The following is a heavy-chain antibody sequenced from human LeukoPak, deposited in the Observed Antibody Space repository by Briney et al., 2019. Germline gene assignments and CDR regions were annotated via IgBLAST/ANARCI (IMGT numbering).Heavy chain of an antibody. V-gene: IGHV1-18*04. D-gene: IGHD2-2*01. CDR1: GYTFTSYG. J-gene: IGHJ4*02. CDR3: ARKDCSSTSCYGGGDFDY. Sequence: ASVKVSCKASGYTFTSYGISWVRQAPGQGLEWMGWISAYNGNTNYAQKLQGRVTMTTDTSTSTAYMELRSLRSDDTAVYYCARKDCSSTSCYGGGDFDYWGQGTLVTVSS. CDR2: ISAYNGNT.